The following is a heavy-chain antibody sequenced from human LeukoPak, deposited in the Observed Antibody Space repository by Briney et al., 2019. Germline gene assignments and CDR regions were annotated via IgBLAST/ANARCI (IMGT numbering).Heavy chain of an antibody. Sequence: ASVKVSCKASGYTFTSYDINWVRQATGQGLEWMGWMNPNSGNTGYAQKFQGRVTITRNTSISTAYMELSSLRSEDTAVYYCASGGHYYDSSGYYYEGPPPYWGQGTLVTVSS. J-gene: IGHJ4*02. CDR3: ASGGHYYDSSGYYYEGPPPY. V-gene: IGHV1-8*03. CDR2: MNPNSGNT. D-gene: IGHD3-22*01. CDR1: GYTFTSYD.